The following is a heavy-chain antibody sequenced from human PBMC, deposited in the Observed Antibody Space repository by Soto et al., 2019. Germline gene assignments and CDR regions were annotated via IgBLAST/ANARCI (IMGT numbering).Heavy chain of an antibody. V-gene: IGHV1-69*01. D-gene: IGHD4-17*01. CDR3: ARGRRNYGEHNWFDP. J-gene: IGHJ5*02. CDR1: GVTFSRFA. Sequence: QVHLVQSGAEVKKPGSSVKVSCKASGVTFSRFAISWVRQAPGQGLEWMGGIIPFFGAANYAQNFQGRVTITAEETTTTAYLEPSSPRSEDTAGYYCARGRRNYGEHNWFDPWGQGTLVTVSS. CDR2: IIPFFGAA.